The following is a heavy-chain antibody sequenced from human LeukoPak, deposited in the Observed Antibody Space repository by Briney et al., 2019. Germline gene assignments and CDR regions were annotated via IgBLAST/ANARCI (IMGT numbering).Heavy chain of an antibody. Sequence: GGSLRLSCAASGFTFSSYEMNWVRQAPGKGLEWVSYISSSGSTIYYADSVKGRFTISRDNAKNSLYLQMNSLRAEDAAVYYCARDPVGGRPDCWGQGTLVTVSS. V-gene: IGHV3-48*03. D-gene: IGHD1-26*01. CDR1: GFTFSSYE. J-gene: IGHJ4*02. CDR2: ISSSGSTI. CDR3: ARDPVGGRPDC.